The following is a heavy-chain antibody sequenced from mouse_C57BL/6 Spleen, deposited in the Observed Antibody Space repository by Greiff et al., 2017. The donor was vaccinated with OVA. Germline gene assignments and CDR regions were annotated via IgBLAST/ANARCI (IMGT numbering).Heavy chain of an antibody. CDR3: ARLYDYYFDY. J-gene: IGHJ2*01. Sequence: EVKLVESEGGLVQPGSSMKLSCTASGFTFSDYYMAWVRQVPEKGLEWVANINHDGSNTDDLDSLKSRFIISRDNAKNILYLQMSSLKSEDTATYYCARLYDYYFDYWGQGTTLTVSS. D-gene: IGHD2-3*01. CDR1: GFTFSDYY. CDR2: INHDGSNT. V-gene: IGHV5-16*01.